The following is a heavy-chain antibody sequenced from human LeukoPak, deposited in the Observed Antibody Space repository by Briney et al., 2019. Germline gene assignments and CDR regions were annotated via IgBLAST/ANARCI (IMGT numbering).Heavy chain of an antibody. D-gene: IGHD6-13*01. J-gene: IGHJ5*02. CDR3: ARVVAAAGNNWFDP. CDR2: IHDSGST. CDR1: GDSISSGGYS. Sequence: SETLSLTCAVSGDSISSGGYSWTWIRQTPGKGLEWIAYIHDSGSTYYNPSLKSRLSISIDTSKNQFSLKLNTVTAADTAVYYCARVVAAAGNNWFDPWGQGTLVTVSS. V-gene: IGHV4-30-4*07.